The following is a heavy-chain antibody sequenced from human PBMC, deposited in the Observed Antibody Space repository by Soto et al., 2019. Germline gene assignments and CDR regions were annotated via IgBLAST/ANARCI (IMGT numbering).Heavy chain of an antibody. Sequence: EVQLVESGGGLVKPGGSLRLSCAASGFTFSSYSMNWVRQAPGKGLEWVSSISSSSRYIYYADSVRGRVTISRYNAKNSLYLQMNSLRAEDTAVYYCARARRDLVVVVAAIADSWGQGTLVTVSS. CDR2: ISSSSRYI. CDR3: ARARRDLVVVVAAIADS. V-gene: IGHV3-21*01. D-gene: IGHD2-15*01. CDR1: GFTFSSYS. J-gene: IGHJ4*02.